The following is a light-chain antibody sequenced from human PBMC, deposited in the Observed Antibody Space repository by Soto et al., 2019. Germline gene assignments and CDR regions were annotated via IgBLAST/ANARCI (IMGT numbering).Light chain of an antibody. CDR1: QSISSW. J-gene: IGKJ2*01. CDR3: QQYNSYSLYN. Sequence: DIRMTQSPSTLSASVGDRVTITCRASQSISSWLAWYQQKPGKAPKLLIYDASSLESGVPSRFSGSGSGTEFTLTISSLQPDDFATYYCQQYNSYSLYNFGQGTKLEIK. CDR2: DAS. V-gene: IGKV1-5*01.